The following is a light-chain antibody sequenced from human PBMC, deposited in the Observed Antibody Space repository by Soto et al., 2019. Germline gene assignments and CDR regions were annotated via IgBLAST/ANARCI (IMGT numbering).Light chain of an antibody. V-gene: IGLV2-23*01. CDR1: SSDVGSYNL. CDR2: EGT. CDR3: YSYAGENLYV. J-gene: IGLJ1*01. Sequence: QSVLAQPASVSASPGQSITIPCTGTSSDVGSYNLVSWFQQHPGKVPKLLIYEGTKRPSGLSDRFSGSKSGNTASLTISGLQAEDEADYYCYSYAGENLYVFGTGTKVTVL.